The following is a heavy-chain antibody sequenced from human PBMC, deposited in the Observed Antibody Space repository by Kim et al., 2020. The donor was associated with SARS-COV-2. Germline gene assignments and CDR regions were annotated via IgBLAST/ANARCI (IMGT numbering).Heavy chain of an antibody. CDR3: AKEVKPTAVDY. D-gene: IGHD2-21*02. CDR1: GFSFRNYA. Sequence: GGSLRLSCAASGFSFRNYAMHWVRQAPGKGLEWVAVICYDGSNKYYEDSVKGRFTISRDNSKNTLYLQMNSLRAEDTAVYYCAKEVKPTAVDYWGQGTLVTVSS. V-gene: IGHV3-33*06. CDR2: ICYDGSNK. J-gene: IGHJ4*02.